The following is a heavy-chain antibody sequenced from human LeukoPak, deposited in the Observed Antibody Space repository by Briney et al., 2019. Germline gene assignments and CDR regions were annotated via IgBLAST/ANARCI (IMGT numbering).Heavy chain of an antibody. CDR3: TKAKFSGAGPSLIFDY. CDR2: ISGSGGSI. Sequence: GGSLRLSCTASGFSFSNYVMTWVRQPPGKGLEWVSGISGSGGSIYYADSVKGRFTISRDNSKNTLYLQMNNLRVGDAAVYYCTKAKFSGAGPSLIFDYWGRGTLVTVSS. J-gene: IGHJ4*02. CDR1: GFSFSNYV. D-gene: IGHD2-15*01. V-gene: IGHV3-23*01.